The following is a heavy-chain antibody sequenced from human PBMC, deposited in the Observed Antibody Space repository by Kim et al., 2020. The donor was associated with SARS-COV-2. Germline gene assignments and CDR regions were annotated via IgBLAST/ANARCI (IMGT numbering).Heavy chain of an antibody. CDR3: ARRNTVTKRTLDY. J-gene: IGHJ4*02. V-gene: IGHV1-8*01. CDR2: MNPNSGNT. CDR1: GYTFTSFD. D-gene: IGHD4-17*01. Sequence: ASVKVSCKASGYTFTSFDINWVRQATGQGLEWVGWMNPNSGNTGSAQKFQGRLTMTRNTSITTAYMELSSLRSEDTAVYYCARRNTVTKRTLDYWGQGTLVTVSS.